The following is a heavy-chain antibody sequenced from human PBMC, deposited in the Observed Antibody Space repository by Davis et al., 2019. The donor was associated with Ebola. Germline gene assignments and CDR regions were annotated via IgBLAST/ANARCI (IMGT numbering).Heavy chain of an antibody. CDR1: GFTFSSYG. J-gene: IGHJ1*01. D-gene: IGHD3-22*01. CDR3: VEDMIEEGLRSPHPDFQH. CDR2: ISYDGSNK. Sequence: PGGSLRLSCAASGFTFSSYGMHWVRQAPGKGLEWVAVISYDGSNKYYADSVKGRFTISRDNSNNTLYLQMNSLRADDTAIYYCVEDMIEEGLRSPHPDFQHWGQGTLVIVSS. V-gene: IGHV3-30*18.